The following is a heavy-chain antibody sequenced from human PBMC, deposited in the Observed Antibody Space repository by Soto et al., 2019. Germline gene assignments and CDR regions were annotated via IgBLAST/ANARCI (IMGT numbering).Heavy chain of an antibody. V-gene: IGHV4-61*08. CDR1: GDSVNSGAHY. Sequence: SETLSVTCSVSGDSVNSGAHYWNWLLQSLWTGLEWIGCLSSSGTTTYSPSLRSRFIISSDTSRNLFSMSLSSVTAADTAIYDCAREKRGYGTYSSWFDSWGQGTLVTVSS. CDR2: LSSSGTT. D-gene: IGHD1-1*01. J-gene: IGHJ5*01. CDR3: AREKRGYGTYSSWFDS.